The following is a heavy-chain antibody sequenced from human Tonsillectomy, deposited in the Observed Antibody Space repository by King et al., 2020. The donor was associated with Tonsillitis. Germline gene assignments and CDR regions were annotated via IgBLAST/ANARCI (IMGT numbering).Heavy chain of an antibody. CDR2: ISSSSSTI. V-gene: IGHV3-48*01. J-gene: IGHJ4*02. D-gene: IGHD2-15*01. CDR3: ARAWGGYCSGGSCYSDY. Sequence: VQLVESGGGLVQPGGSLRLSCAASGFTFSSYSMNWVRQAPGKGLEWVSYISSSSSTIYYADSVKGRFTISSDNAKNSLYLQMNSLRAEDTGVYYCARAWGGYCSGGSCYSDYWGQGTLVTVSS. CDR1: GFTFSSYS.